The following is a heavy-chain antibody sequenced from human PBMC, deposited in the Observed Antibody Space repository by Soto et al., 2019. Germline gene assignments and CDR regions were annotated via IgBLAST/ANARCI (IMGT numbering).Heavy chain of an antibody. CDR1: GYTFTSYG. D-gene: IGHD1-26*01. V-gene: IGHV1-18*01. CDR2: ISAYNGNT. J-gene: IGHJ6*01. Sequence: QVQLVQSGAEVKKPGASVKVSCKASGYTFTSYGISWVRQAPGQGLEWMGWISAYNGNTNYAQKLQGRVTMTTDTATSTAYMELRSLRSDDTAVYYCARDKLGCYHSYYYYYGMDVWGQGTTVTVSS. CDR3: ARDKLGCYHSYYYYYGMDV.